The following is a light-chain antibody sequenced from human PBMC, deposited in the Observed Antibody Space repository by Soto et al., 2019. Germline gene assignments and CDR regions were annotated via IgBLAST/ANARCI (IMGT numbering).Light chain of an antibody. Sequence: EIVLTQSPGTLSLSPGERATLSCRASQSFGSHLAWYQQKPGQAPRLLIYGASSRATGIPDRFSGGGSGTDFTLIISRLEPEDFAVYYCQQYGSSPPITFGQGTRLEIK. CDR3: QQYGSSPPIT. J-gene: IGKJ5*01. V-gene: IGKV3-20*01. CDR1: QSFGSH. CDR2: GAS.